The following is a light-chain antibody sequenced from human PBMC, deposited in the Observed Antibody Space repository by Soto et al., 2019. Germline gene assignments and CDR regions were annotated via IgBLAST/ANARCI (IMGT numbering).Light chain of an antibody. Sequence: EIVLTQSPGSLSLSPGERATLSCRASQSIAANYLAWYQQKPGQAPRLLLYVTSSRATGIPDRFSGSGSGTDFTLTIRRLEPEDFAVYYCQQYGTAPLTFGGGTKVEIK. J-gene: IGKJ4*01. CDR1: QSIAANY. V-gene: IGKV3-20*01. CDR2: VTS. CDR3: QQYGTAPLT.